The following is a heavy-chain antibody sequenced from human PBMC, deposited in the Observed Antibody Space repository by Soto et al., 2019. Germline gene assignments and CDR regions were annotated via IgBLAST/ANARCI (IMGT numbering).Heavy chain of an antibody. J-gene: IGHJ4*02. D-gene: IGHD3-22*01. Sequence: GGSLRLSCAASGFTFSNYAMSWVRQAPGKGLEWVSGISGSGGSTYYADSVKGRFTISRDNSKNTLFLQMNSLRAEDTAVYYCASRHYYDSSGYYYPYYFDYWGQGALVTVSS. CDR1: GFTFSNYA. V-gene: IGHV3-23*01. CDR2: ISGSGGST. CDR3: ASRHYYDSSGYYYPYYFDY.